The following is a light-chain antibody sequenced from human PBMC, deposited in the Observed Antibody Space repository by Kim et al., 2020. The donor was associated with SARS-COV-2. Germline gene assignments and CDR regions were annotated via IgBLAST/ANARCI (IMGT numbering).Light chain of an antibody. Sequence: DIQMTQSPSTLSASVGDRVTITCRASQSVSSWLAWYQQKPGKAPKLLIYKASTLEGGVPSRFSGRGSGTEFTLTINSLQPDDFATYPCKKYYSPPYTFGKGTELEI. J-gene: IGKJ2*01. V-gene: IGKV1-5*03. CDR1: QSVSSW. CDR2: KAS. CDR3: KKYYSPPYT.